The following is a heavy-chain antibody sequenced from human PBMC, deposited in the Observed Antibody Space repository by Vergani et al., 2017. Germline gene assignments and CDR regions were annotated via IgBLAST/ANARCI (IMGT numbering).Heavy chain of an antibody. CDR2: INHSGST. J-gene: IGHJ5*02. V-gene: IGHV4-34*01. Sequence: QVQLQQWGAGLLKPSETLSLTCAVYGGSFSGYYWSWIRQPPGKGLEWVGEINHSGSTNYNPSLKSRVTISVDTSKNQFSLKLSSVTAADTAVYYCARALDYYGSGRFDPWGQGTLVTVSS. CDR3: ARALDYYGSGRFDP. D-gene: IGHD3-10*01. CDR1: GGSFSGYY.